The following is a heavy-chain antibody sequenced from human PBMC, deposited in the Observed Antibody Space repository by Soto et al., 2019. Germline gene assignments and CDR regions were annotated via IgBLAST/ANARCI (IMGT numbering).Heavy chain of an antibody. V-gene: IGHV1-24*01. CDR3: VTRLAGLRGMDV. J-gene: IGHJ6*02. Sequence: ASVKVSCKGSGYTLTELSMHWVRQAPGKGLEWMGGFDPEDGETIYAQKFQGRVTMTEDTSTDTAYMELSSLRSEDTAVYYCVTRLAGLRGMDVWAQGTTVTVYS. D-gene: IGHD6-25*01. CDR2: FDPEDGET. CDR1: GYTLTELS.